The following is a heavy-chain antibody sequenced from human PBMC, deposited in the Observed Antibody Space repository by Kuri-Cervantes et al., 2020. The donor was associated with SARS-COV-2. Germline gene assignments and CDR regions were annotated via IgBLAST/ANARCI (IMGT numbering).Heavy chain of an antibody. V-gene: IGHV3-30*03. CDR3: ARDAGEHLVQFFMDV. D-gene: IGHD6-6*01. CDR1: GFTFSNFG. CDR2: ISYNGRNR. J-gene: IGHJ6*02. Sequence: GGSLRLSCAASGFTFSNFGMHWVRQTPGKGLEWVAIISYNGRNRYFADSVKGRLTVSRDNSMNTVYLQMNNLRAEDTAVYYCARDAGEHLVQFFMDVWGQGTAVTVSS.